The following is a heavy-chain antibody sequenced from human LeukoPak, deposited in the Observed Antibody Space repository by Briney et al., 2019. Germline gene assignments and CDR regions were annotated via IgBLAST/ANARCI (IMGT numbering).Heavy chain of an antibody. CDR1: GYTFTGYY. J-gene: IGHJ6*03. Sequence: ASVKVSCKASGYTFTGYYMHWVRQAPGQGLEWMGWINPNSGGTNYAQKFQGRVTMTRDTSISTAYMELSRLGSDDTAVYYCARAATVASYYYYYYMDVWGKGTTVTVSS. V-gene: IGHV1-2*02. CDR3: ARAATVASYYYYYYMDV. D-gene: IGHD4-11*01. CDR2: INPNSGGT.